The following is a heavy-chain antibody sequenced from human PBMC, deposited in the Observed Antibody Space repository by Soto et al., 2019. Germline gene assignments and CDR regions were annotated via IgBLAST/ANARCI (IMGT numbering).Heavy chain of an antibody. CDR1: GGSISSSSYY. J-gene: IGHJ5*02. V-gene: IGHV4-39*01. CDR3: ARHGPTPPFDP. Sequence: QVHLQESGPGLVKPSETLSLTCNVSGGSISSSSYYWAWIRQPPGKGLEWIATIYYTGSTYYNPSLRSRVTIYADTSKNQFSVSLTSVTAADTGVYYCARHGPTPPFDPWGQGTLVTVSS. CDR2: IYYTGST.